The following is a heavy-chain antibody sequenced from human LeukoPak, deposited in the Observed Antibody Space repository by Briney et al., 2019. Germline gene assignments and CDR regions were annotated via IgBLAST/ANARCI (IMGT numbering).Heavy chain of an antibody. J-gene: IGHJ6*04. Sequence: GGSLRLSCAASGFSVSNYYMSWVRQAPGTGLEWVSVIYSGGGTYYADSVKGRFTISRDDSKSTLSLQMNSLRAEDTAVYYCARGSIAVAADVWGKATTVTVSS. V-gene: IGHV3-53*01. CDR2: IYSGGGT. D-gene: IGHD6-19*01. CDR1: GFSVSNYY. CDR3: ARGSIAVAADV.